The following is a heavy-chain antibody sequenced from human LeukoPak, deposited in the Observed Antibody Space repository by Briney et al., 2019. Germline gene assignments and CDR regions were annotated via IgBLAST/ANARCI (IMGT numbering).Heavy chain of an antibody. CDR3: ARPLTAAGTNYYYYGIDV. V-gene: IGHV1-2*02. CDR2: INPNSGGT. CDR1: GYTFTGYY. Sequence: GASVKVSSKASGYTFTGYYMHWVRQAPGQGLEWMGWINPNSGGTNYAQKFQGRVTMTRDTSISTAYMELSRLRSDDTAVYYCARPLTAAGTNYYYYGIDVWSQGTTVTVSS. D-gene: IGHD6-13*01. J-gene: IGHJ6*02.